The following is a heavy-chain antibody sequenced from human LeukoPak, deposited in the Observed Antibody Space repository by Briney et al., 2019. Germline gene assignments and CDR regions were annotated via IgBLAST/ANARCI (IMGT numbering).Heavy chain of an antibody. D-gene: IGHD6-13*01. CDR3: AAYRGDKQQLANGGLWFDP. J-gene: IGHJ5*02. V-gene: IGHV1-24*01. Sequence: ASVKVSCKVSGYTLTELSMHWVRQAPGKGLEWMGGFDPEDGETIYAQKFQGRVTMTEDTSTDTAYMELSSLRSEDTAVYYCAAYRGDKQQLANGGLWFDPWGQGTLVTVSS. CDR1: GYTLTELS. CDR2: FDPEDGET.